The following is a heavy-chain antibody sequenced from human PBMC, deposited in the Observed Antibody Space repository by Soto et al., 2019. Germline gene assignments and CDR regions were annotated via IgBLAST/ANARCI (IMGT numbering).Heavy chain of an antibody. CDR3: ASPPDNEFDRPGRRADPYYYGMDV. Sequence: QVQLVQSGAEVKKPGASVKVSCKASGYSFSNYAIHWVRQAPGQGLEWMGWINVDNGNTKYSQKLQDRVTITRDTSASTVYMEVSSLRSEDTAVDYWASPPDNEFDRPGRRADPYYYGMDVWGQGTTVTVSS. CDR1: GYSFSNYA. J-gene: IGHJ6*02. CDR2: INVDNGNT. V-gene: IGHV1-3*01. D-gene: IGHD3-9*01.